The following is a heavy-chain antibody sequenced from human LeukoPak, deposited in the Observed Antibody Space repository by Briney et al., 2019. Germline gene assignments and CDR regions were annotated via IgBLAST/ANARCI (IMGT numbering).Heavy chain of an antibody. D-gene: IGHD4-17*01. J-gene: IGHJ3*02. CDR3: ARLDYGDYGGYAFDI. CDR1: GGSISSGSYY. CDR2: IYTSGST. Sequence: SQTLSLTCTVSGGSISSGSYYWSWIRQPAGKGLEWIGRIYTSGSTNYNPSLKSRVTISVDRSKNQFSLKLSSVTAADTAVYYCARLDYGDYGGYAFDIWGQGTMVTVSS. V-gene: IGHV4-61*02.